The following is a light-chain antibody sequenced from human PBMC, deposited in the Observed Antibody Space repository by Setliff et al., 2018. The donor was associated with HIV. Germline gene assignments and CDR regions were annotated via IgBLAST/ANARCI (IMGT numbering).Light chain of an antibody. CDR3: SSYTIRNTLL. V-gene: IGLV2-14*01. J-gene: IGLJ1*01. Sequence: LTQPASVSGSPGQSITISCTGTSSDVGGYSYVSWYQQHPGKAPKLMIYEVTNRPSGISNRFSGSKSGNTASLTISGLQAEDEADYYCSSYTIRNTLLFGTGTKVTVL. CDR1: SSDVGGYSY. CDR2: EVT.